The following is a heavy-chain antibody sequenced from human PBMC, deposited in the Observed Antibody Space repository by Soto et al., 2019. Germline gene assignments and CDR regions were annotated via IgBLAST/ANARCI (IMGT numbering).Heavy chain of an antibody. J-gene: IGHJ5*02. CDR2: INPRGGST. V-gene: IGHV1-46*01. Sequence: QVQLVQSGSEVMKPGASVRVSCKTSGYTFSSYYLHWVRQAPGQGLEWMGIINPRGGSTSYAQKFQGRVTMTRDKSTRTVYMELSSLRSEDTAVYYCARGNTYGSGNYAKIDTWGQGTLVTVSS. CDR1: GYTFSSYY. D-gene: IGHD3-10*01. CDR3: ARGNTYGSGNYAKIDT.